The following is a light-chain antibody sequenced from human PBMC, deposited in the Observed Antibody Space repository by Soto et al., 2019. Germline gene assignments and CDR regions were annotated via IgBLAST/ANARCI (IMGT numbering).Light chain of an antibody. CDR1: QSISSN. CDR3: QQYYNWPRT. Sequence: EIVFTQSPCTLSLSKGERDTLSCRASQSISSNLAWYQQKPGQAPRLLTYGASTRATGIPARFSGSGSGTEFTLTISSLQPEDFAVYYCQQYYNWPRTFGQGTNV. V-gene: IGKV3-15*01. CDR2: GAS. J-gene: IGKJ1*01.